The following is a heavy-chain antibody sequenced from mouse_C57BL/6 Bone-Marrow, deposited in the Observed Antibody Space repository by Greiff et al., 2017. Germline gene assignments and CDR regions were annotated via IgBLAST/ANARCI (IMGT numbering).Heavy chain of an antibody. CDR2: ISDGGSYT. D-gene: IGHD1-2*01. Sequence: EVQLVESVGCLSLSPRSLKLPTPLSAFPSSSYATSLVRQTPEKRMEWVATISDGGSYTYYPDNVKGRFTISRDNAKNNLYLQMSHLKSEDTAMYYCAGDDGQTYYF. J-gene: IGHJ2*01. V-gene: IGHV5-4*01. CDR1: AFPSSSYA. CDR3: AGDDGQTYYF.